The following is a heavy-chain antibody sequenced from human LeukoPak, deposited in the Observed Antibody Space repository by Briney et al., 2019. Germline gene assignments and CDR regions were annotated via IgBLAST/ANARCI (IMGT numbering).Heavy chain of an antibody. CDR2: ISGSGGST. Sequence: PGGSLRLSCAASGFTFSSYAMSWVRQAPGKGLEWVSAISGSGGSTYYADSVKGRFTISRDNSKNTLYLQMNSLRAEDTAVYYCARDPGGRFLQLWSLEYWGQGTLVTVSS. J-gene: IGHJ4*02. CDR1: GFTFSSYA. V-gene: IGHV3-23*01. D-gene: IGHD5-18*01. CDR3: ARDPGGRFLQLWSLEY.